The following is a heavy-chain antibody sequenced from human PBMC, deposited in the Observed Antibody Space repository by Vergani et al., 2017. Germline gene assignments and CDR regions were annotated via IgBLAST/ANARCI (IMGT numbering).Heavy chain of an antibody. CDR2: VEPEDGET. Sequence: EVQLVQSGAEVKKPGATMKISCKDSGYTLTDHYMHWVKQPPGKGLEWMVLVEPEDGETIYAEKFKGRVTIASDKSTDTAHLELSILISEDTAVYYCATPQTVTTGGMEVWGQGTTVIVSS. D-gene: IGHD4-17*01. V-gene: IGHV1-69-2*01. J-gene: IGHJ6*02. CDR3: ATPQTVTTGGMEV. CDR1: GYTLTDHY.